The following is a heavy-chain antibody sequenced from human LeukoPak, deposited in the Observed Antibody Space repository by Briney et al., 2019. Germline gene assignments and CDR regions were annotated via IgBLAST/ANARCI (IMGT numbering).Heavy chain of an antibody. J-gene: IGHJ4*02. Sequence: PSLTLSLTYTVSGGSISSGSYYWRWIRQPAGKGLAWIGRIYTSGSTNYNPSLKSRVTISVDTSKNQFSLKLSSVTAADTAVYYCAGYDFWSGYFNYWGQGTLVTVSS. CDR2: IYTSGST. V-gene: IGHV4-61*02. CDR1: GGSISSGSYY. CDR3: AGYDFWSGYFNY. D-gene: IGHD3-3*01.